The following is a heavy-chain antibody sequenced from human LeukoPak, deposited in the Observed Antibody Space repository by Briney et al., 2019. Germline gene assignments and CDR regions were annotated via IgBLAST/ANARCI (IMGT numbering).Heavy chain of an antibody. CDR2: IYYSGST. Sequence: SETLSLTCTVSGDSISSYYWSWIRQPPGRGLEWIGYIYYSGSTNYNPSLKSRVTISIDTSKNQFSLKLSSVTAADTAVYYSARKVTRKGGDAFDIWGQGTMVTVSS. CDR1: GDSISSYY. D-gene: IGHD2-21*02. V-gene: IGHV4-59*01. CDR3: ARKVTRKGGDAFDI. J-gene: IGHJ3*02.